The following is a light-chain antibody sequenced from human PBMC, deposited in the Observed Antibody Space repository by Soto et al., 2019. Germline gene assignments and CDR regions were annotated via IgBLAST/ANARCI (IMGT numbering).Light chain of an antibody. J-gene: IGKJ4*01. V-gene: IGKV1-12*01. Sequence: DIQMTQSPSSVSASVGDRVTITCRASQAISSWLAWYQQKPGKAPKVLIYAASSLQSGVPSRFSGSGSGTDFTLTISSLQPEDLATYYCQQANSFPRALTFGGGTKVEIK. CDR1: QAISSW. CDR2: AAS. CDR3: QQANSFPRALT.